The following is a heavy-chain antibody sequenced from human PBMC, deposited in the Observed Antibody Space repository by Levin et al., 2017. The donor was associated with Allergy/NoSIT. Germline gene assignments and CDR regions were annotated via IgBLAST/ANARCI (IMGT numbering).Heavy chain of an antibody. J-gene: IGHJ5*02. CDR3: ARLFNWFDP. V-gene: IGHV4-39*01. CDR2: IYYSGST. CDR1: GGSISSSSYY. Sequence: SSETLSLTCTVSGGSISSSSYYWGWIRQPPGKGLEWIGSIYYSGSTYYNPSLKSRVTISVDTSKNQFSLKLSSVTAADTAVYYCARLFNWFDPWGQGTLVTVSS.